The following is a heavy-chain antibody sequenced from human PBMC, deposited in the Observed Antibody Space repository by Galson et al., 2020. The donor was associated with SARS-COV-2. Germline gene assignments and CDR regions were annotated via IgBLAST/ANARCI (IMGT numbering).Heavy chain of an antibody. Sequence: GESLKISCQGSGYSFNIYWIAWVRQMPGKGLEWMGIIYPDDSTTIYSPSFQGQVTISADKSISTAYLQWSSLKASDTAIYYCARPSGDNSYYYGMDVWGQGTTITVS. J-gene: IGHJ6*02. CDR2: IYPDDSTT. D-gene: IGHD4-17*01. V-gene: IGHV5-51*01. CDR1: GYSFNIYW. CDR3: ARPSGDNSYYYGMDV.